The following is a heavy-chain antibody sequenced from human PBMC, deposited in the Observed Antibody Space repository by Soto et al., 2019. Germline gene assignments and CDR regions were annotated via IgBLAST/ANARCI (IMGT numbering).Heavy chain of an antibody. D-gene: IGHD4-17*01. J-gene: IGHJ5*02. V-gene: IGHV1-69*01. CDR1: GGTFSSYA. CDR3: ARDAGHDYGGNSGWFDP. CDR2: IIPIFGTA. Sequence: QVQLVQSGAEVKKPGSSVKVSCKASGGTFSSYAISWVRQAPGQGLEWMGGIIPIFGTANYAQKFQGRVTITADESTSTAYMELSSLRSEDTAVYYCARDAGHDYGGNSGWFDPWGQGPLVTVSS.